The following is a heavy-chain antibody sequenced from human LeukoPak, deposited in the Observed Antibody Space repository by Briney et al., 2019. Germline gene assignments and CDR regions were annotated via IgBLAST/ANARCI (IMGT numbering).Heavy chain of an antibody. D-gene: IGHD3-16*02. CDR2: TSYDASKT. V-gene: IGHV3-30-3*01. CDR3: AKDHQRRGLGELSSFDY. CDR1: IFTFSSYT. Sequence: PGTSLRLSCAASIFTFSSYTMHWVRQAPGKGLEWVALTSYDASKTYYADSVKGRFTISRDNSKNTLYLQMNSLRTEDTAVYYCAKDHQRRGLGELSSFDYWGQGTLVTVSS. J-gene: IGHJ4*02.